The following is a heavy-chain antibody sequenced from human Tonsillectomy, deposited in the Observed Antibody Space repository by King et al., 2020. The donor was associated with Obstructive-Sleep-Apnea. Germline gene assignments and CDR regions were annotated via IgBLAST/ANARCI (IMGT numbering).Heavy chain of an antibody. CDR3: ASRIAVAGTPYYFYGMDV. CDR2: IYPYDSDT. V-gene: IGHV5-51*01. CDR1: GYSFTNYW. J-gene: IGHJ6*02. D-gene: IGHD6-19*01. Sequence: QLVQSGAEVKKPGESLKISCRGPGYSFTNYWIGWVRQMPGKGLEWLGIIYPYDSDTRYSPSFQGQVTISADKSISTAYLQWSSLKASDTAMYYCASRIAVAGTPYYFYGMDVWGQGTTVTVSS.